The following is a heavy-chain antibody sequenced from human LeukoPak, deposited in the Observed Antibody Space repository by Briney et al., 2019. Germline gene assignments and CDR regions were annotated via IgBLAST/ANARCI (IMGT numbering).Heavy chain of an antibody. D-gene: IGHD3-22*01. CDR2: MYYSGST. V-gene: IGHV4-39*07. Sequence: SSETLSLTCTVSGGSISSRGYYWGWIRQPPGKGLEWIGSMYYSGSTYYNPSLKSRVTISVDTSKNHFSLRLSSVTAADTAMYYCARDATLQPWLFWGQGTLVTVSS. CDR3: ARDATLQPWLF. J-gene: IGHJ4*02. CDR1: GGSISSRGYY.